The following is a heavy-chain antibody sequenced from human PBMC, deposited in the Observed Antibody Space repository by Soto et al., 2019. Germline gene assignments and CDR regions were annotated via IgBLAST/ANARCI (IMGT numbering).Heavy chain of an antibody. D-gene: IGHD6-19*01. CDR1: GGSVGSGSYY. CDR2: IYYSGST. CDR3: ARKGGRAVAGTWWFDP. Sequence: KPSETLSLTCTVSGGSVGSGSYYWSWIRQPPGKGLEWIGYIYYSGSTNYNHSLKSRVTISVDTSKNQFSLKLSSVTAADTAVYYCARKGGRAVAGTWWFDPWGQGTLVTVSS. V-gene: IGHV4-61*01. J-gene: IGHJ5*02.